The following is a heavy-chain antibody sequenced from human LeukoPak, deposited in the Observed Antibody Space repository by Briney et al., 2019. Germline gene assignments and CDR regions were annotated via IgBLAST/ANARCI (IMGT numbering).Heavy chain of an antibody. J-gene: IGHJ5*02. CDR1: GYTFTTYY. CDR2: INPSGGTT. CDR3: ARDALSYDYSWGSYRHLGVDP. V-gene: IGHV1-46*01. Sequence: ASVKVSCKXSGYTFTTYYMHWVRQAPGQGLEWMAIINPSGGTTDYAQKFHGRITVTRDTSTSTVYMELTSLTSEDTAVYYCARDALSYDYSWGSYRHLGVDPWGQGTLVTVSS. D-gene: IGHD3-16*02.